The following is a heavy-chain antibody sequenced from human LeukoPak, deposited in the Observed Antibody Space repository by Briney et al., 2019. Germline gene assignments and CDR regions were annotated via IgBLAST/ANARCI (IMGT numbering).Heavy chain of an antibody. CDR2: IRNSGSAT. CDR1: GFTFSDYY. V-gene: IGHV3-11*01. Sequence: GGSLRLSCTASGFTFSDYYMNWVRQAPGKGLGWISYIRNSGSATYYADSVEGRFTISRGNAKNSLYLQMNSLRPEDTAMYYRTRGAEVSGYPVFQHWGQGALVTVSS. J-gene: IGHJ4*02. CDR3: TRGAEVSGYPVFQH. D-gene: IGHD3-22*01.